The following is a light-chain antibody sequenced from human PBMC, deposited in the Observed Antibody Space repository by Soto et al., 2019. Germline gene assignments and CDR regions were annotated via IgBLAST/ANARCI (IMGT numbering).Light chain of an antibody. Sequence: EIVLTQSPGTLSLSPGERATLSCRASQGVSSGYLAWYQQKPGQAPRLLIYGASSRATGIPDRFSGSGSGTDFTLTISRLEPEDFAVYYCQQYGSSPLTFGGGTKVEIK. V-gene: IGKV3-20*01. CDR2: GAS. CDR1: QGVSSGY. J-gene: IGKJ4*01. CDR3: QQYGSSPLT.